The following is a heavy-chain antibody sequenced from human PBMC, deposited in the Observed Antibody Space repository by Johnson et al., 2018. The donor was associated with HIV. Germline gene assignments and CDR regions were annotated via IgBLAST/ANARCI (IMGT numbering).Heavy chain of an antibody. CDR3: AKDMAARTFDAFDI. D-gene: IGHD6-6*01. V-gene: IGHV3-9*01. CDR1: GFTFDDYA. Sequence: VQLVESGGGLVQPGRSLRLSCAASGFTFDDYAMHWVWQAPGKGLEWVSGISWNSGSIGYADSVKGRFTISRDNAKNSLYLQMNSLRAEDTALYYCAKDMAARTFDAFDIWGQGTMVTVS. J-gene: IGHJ3*02. CDR2: ISWNSGSI.